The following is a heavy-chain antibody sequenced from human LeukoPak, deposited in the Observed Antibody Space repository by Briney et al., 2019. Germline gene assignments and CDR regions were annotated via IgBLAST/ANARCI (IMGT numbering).Heavy chain of an antibody. V-gene: IGHV3-30-3*01. CDR3: ARDCGDYYGSGSYYFPDY. Sequence: GGSLRLSCAASGFTFSSYAMHWVRQAPGKGLEWVAVISYDGSNKYYADSVKGRFTISRDNSKNTLYLQMNSLRAEDTAVYCCARDCGDYYGSGSYYFPDYWGQGTLVTVSS. CDR2: ISYDGSNK. CDR1: GFTFSSYA. J-gene: IGHJ4*02. D-gene: IGHD3-10*01.